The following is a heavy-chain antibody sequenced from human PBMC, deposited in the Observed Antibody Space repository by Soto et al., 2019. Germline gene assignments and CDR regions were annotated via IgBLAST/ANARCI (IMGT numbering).Heavy chain of an antibody. Sequence: ASVNGSCNASGYTFTGYGMHWVRQAPGQGLEWMGWINPNSGGTNYAQKFQGWVTITRDMSISTAYMELSSLRSDDTAVYYCAAAGSGYYFEYYFDYWGQGTLVTVSS. D-gene: IGHD3-22*01. CDR2: INPNSGGT. V-gene: IGHV1-2*04. CDR3: AAAGSGYYFEYYFDY. J-gene: IGHJ4*02. CDR1: GYTFTGYG.